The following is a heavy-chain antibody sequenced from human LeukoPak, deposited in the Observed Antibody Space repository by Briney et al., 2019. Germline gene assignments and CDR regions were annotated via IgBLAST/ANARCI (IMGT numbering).Heavy chain of an antibody. Sequence: GESLKISCKGSGYSFTRYWIGWMRQMPGKGQEWMGIIYPGDSDTRYSPSFQGQVTISADKSISTAYLQWSSLKASDTAMYYCASVSSAYYYYGMDVWGQGTTVIVSS. CDR3: ASVSSAYYYYGMDV. CDR1: GYSFTRYW. D-gene: IGHD2-15*01. CDR2: IYPGDSDT. J-gene: IGHJ6*02. V-gene: IGHV5-51*01.